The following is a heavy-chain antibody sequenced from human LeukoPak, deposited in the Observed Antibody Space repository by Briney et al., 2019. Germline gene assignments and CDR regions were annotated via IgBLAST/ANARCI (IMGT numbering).Heavy chain of an antibody. J-gene: IGHJ4*02. CDR3: ARLVGSSFDY. CDR2: IIPLLQTA. CDR1: GDTFTTYT. V-gene: IGHV1-69*13. D-gene: IGHD1-26*01. Sequence: SAKVSCKASGDTFTTYTIAWVRQAPGQGLEYMGGIIPLLQTADYAQRFQGKVTITADESTNTAYLALSSLTSEDTAVYYCARLVGSSFDYWGQGTLVIVSS.